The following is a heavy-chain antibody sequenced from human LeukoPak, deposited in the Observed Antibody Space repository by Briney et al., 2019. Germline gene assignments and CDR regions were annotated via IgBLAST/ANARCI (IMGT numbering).Heavy chain of an antibody. J-gene: IGHJ4*02. CDR3: ARDLGISGWYAPPLGYFDY. D-gene: IGHD6-19*01. Sequence: ASVKDSCKASGYTLTGYCMHWVRQAPGQGLEWLGWINTKSGATNYAQNFQGRVTMTRDTSMSTTYMELKRLRSDDTAVYYCARDLGISGWYAPPLGYFDYWGQGTLLTVSS. CDR2: INTKSGAT. V-gene: IGHV1-2*02. CDR1: GYTLTGYC.